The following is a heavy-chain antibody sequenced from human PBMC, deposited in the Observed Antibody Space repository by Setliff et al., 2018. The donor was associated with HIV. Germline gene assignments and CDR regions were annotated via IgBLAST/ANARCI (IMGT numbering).Heavy chain of an antibody. CDR2: IWYDGSNK. Sequence: GGSLRLSCAASGFTFSSYGMHWVRQAPGKGLEWVAVIWYDGSNKYYADSVKGRFTISRDNAKNSLYLQMNNLRAEDTAVYYCARVYDSSGYSLSIPGYWGQGTLVT. D-gene: IGHD3-22*01. V-gene: IGHV3-33*01. CDR1: GFTFSSYG. J-gene: IGHJ4*01. CDR3: ARVYDSSGYSLSIPGY.